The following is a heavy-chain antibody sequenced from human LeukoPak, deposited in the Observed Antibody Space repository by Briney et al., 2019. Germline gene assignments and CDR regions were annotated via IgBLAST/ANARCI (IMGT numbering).Heavy chain of an antibody. D-gene: IGHD2-8*01. CDR2: IRYDGSNK. CDR1: GFTFSSYG. Sequence: GGSLRLSCAASGFTFSSYGMHWVRQAPGKGLEWVAFIRYDGSNKYYADSVKGRFTISRDKATNSLHLQMNSLRKEDTALYYCARDLMMEGRYFYHYMDVWGKGTTVTVSS. CDR3: ARDLMMEGRYFYHYMDV. V-gene: IGHV3-30*02. J-gene: IGHJ6*03.